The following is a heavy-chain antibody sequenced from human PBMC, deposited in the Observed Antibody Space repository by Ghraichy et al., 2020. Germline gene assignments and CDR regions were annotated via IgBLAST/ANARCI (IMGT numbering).Heavy chain of an antibody. D-gene: IGHD3-10*01. Sequence: GGSLRLSCAASGFTFSSYSMNWVRQAPGKGLEWVSSISSSSSYIYYADSVKGRFTISRDNAKNSLYLQMNSLRAEDTAVYYCARGRMVRGVIILPFDYWGQGTLVTVSS. CDR3: ARGRMVRGVIILPFDY. J-gene: IGHJ4*02. CDR1: GFTFSSYS. V-gene: IGHV3-21*01. CDR2: ISSSSSYI.